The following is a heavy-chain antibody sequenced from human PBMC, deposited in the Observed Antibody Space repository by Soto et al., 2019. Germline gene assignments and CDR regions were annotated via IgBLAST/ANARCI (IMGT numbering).Heavy chain of an antibody. CDR3: AKAISGYNAPLDH. CDR2: ITGSGDAT. Sequence: EVQLLESGGGLVQPGGSLRLSCAASGFTFSSYAMNWVRQAPGKGLEWVSVITGSGDATYYADSVKGRFTISRDNSKNTLYVQMNRLRAEDTAVYYGAKAISGYNAPLDHWGQGTRVTVSS. D-gene: IGHD1-20*01. CDR1: GFTFSSYA. V-gene: IGHV3-23*01. J-gene: IGHJ4*02.